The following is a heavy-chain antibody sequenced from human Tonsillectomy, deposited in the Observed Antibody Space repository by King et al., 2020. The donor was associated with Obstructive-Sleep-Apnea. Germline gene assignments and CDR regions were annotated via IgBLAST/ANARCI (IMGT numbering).Heavy chain of an antibody. CDR2: IYYSGST. Sequence: QLQESGPGLVKPSETLSLTCTVSGDSISSYYWSRIRHPPGKGLEWIGYIYYSGSTQYNPSLKSRVTISVDTSKNQFSLKLSSVTAADTAVYYCARNTEHYYYYGMDVWGQGTTVTVSS. D-gene: IGHD1-26*01. V-gene: IGHV4-59*08. CDR3: ARNTEHYYYYGMDV. J-gene: IGHJ6*02. CDR1: GDSISSYY.